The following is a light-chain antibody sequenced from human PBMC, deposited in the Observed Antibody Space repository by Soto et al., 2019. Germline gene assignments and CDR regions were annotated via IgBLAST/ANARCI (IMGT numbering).Light chain of an antibody. V-gene: IGLV2-23*01. CDR3: CAFAYSRVV. Sequence: QSALTQPASVSGSPGQSITISCTGTSSDVGAYDLVSWYQHHPGKVPKLIIYEATKWPSGVSRRFSGSKSGSTASLTISGLQAEDEADYYCCAFAYSRVVFGGGTKLTVL. CDR2: EAT. J-gene: IGLJ3*02. CDR1: SSDVGAYDL.